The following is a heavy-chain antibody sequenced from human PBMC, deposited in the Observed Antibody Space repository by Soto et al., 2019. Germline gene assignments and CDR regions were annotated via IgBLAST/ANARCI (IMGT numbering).Heavy chain of an antibody. CDR1: GYTFTGHY. V-gene: IGHV1-2*02. CDR3: ARGRDRNGIVLITRTWYFDY. Sequence: QVQLVQSGAEVKKPGASVKVSCKASGYTFTGHYMHWVRQAPGQGLEWMGWINPISGGTKYAQNLQGRVTMTRDTSITTGYMDLASLRSDDTAVYYCARGRDRNGIVLITRTWYFDYWGQGTLVTVSS. J-gene: IGHJ4*02. D-gene: IGHD3-22*01. CDR2: INPISGGT.